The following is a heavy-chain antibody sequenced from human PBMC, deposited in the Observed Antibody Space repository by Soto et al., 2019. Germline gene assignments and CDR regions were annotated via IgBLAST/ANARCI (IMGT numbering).Heavy chain of an antibody. Sequence: PGGSMSICCAACGFTFCSYGMPWVRQAPGKGLVWVSRINSDGSSTSYADSVKGRFTISRDNAKNTLYLQMNSLRAEDTAVYYCARAAYSSRWYDRGRDYYFDYWGQGTLVTVSS. CDR3: ARAAYSSRWYDRGRDYYFDY. J-gene: IGHJ4*01. CDR1: GFTFCSYG. D-gene: IGHD6-13*01. V-gene: IGHV3-74*01. CDR2: INSDGSST.